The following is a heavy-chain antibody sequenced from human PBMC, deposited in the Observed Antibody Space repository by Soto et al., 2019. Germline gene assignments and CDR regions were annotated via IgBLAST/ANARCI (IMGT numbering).Heavy chain of an antibody. D-gene: IGHD2-15*01. Sequence: QVQLVQSGAEVKKPGASVKVSCKASGYTFTGYYMHWVRQAPGQGLEWMGWINPNSGGTNYAQKFQGRVTMTRDTSISTAYMELSRLRSDDTAVYYCARASLGVVVVAATPGRAVRWSRAYYGMDVWGQGTTVTVSS. CDR1: GYTFTGYY. CDR2: INPNSGGT. CDR3: ARASLGVVVVAATPGRAVRWSRAYYGMDV. J-gene: IGHJ6*02. V-gene: IGHV1-2*02.